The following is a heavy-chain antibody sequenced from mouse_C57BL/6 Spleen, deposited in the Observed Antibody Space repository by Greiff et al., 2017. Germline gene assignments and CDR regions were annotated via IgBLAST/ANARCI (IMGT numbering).Heavy chain of an antibody. J-gene: IGHJ2*01. CDR2: IRSKSNNYAT. CDR3: VRSANWENFDY. Sequence: EVKVVESGGGLVQPKGSLKLSCAASGFSFNTYAMNWVRQAPGKGLEWVARIRSKSNNYATYYADSVKDRFTISRDDSESMLYLQMNNVKTEDTAMYYCVRSANWENFDYWGQGTTLTVSS. CDR1: GFSFNTYA. D-gene: IGHD4-1*01. V-gene: IGHV10-1*01.